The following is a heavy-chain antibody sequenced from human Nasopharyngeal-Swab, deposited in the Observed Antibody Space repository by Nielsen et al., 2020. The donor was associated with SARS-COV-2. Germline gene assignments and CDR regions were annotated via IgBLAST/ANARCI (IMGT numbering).Heavy chain of an antibody. CDR3: ARDLRITIFGVVTSYYYYYGMDV. V-gene: IGHV1-18*01. D-gene: IGHD3-3*01. CDR2: ISAYNGNT. CDR1: GYTFTSYG. Sequence: ASVKVSCKASGYTFTSYGISWVRQAPGQGLEWMGWISAYNGNTNYAQKFQGRVTMTTDTSTNTAYMELRSLRSDDTAVYYCARDLRITIFGVVTSYYYYYGMDVWGQGTTVTVSS. J-gene: IGHJ6*02.